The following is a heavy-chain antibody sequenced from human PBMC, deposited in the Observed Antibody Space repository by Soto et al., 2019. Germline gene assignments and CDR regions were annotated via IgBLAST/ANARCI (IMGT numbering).Heavy chain of an antibody. V-gene: IGHV3-74*03. D-gene: IGHD2-15*01. CDR1: GFAFSTSW. CDR3: TRGVVGPGTFP. Sequence: EVQLVESGGGLVQPGGSLRLSCAASGFAFSTSWMHWIRQSPGKGPVWVSRINGDGRITTYAASVEGRFTISRDNAKNTLYLQMNSLRAEDTAVYYCTRGVVGPGTFPWGQGTLVTVSS. CDR2: INGDGRIT. J-gene: IGHJ5*02.